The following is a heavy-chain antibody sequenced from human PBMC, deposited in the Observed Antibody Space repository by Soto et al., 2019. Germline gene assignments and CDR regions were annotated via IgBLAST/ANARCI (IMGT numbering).Heavy chain of an antibody. J-gene: IGHJ3*02. CDR1: GGNFNTYP. Sequence: QVQLEQYGAEVKIPGSSVKVSCKTSGGNFNTYPISWVRQAPGHRLEWMGKIIPIFGTPDYAQKFQGRVTINADEATTTVYMELRSLKSDDSAVYYCARDSRLWGSTGWKRENLFDIWGQGTMVTVSS. D-gene: IGHD3-16*01. V-gene: IGHV1-69*18. CDR2: IIPIFGTP. CDR3: ARDSRLWGSTGWKRENLFDI.